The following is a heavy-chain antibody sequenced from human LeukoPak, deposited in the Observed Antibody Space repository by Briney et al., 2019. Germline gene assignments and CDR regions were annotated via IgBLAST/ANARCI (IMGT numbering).Heavy chain of an antibody. CDR1: GGSTSSYY. V-gene: IGHV4-59*01. CDR3: ARVVRGAFDY. CDR2: IYYSGST. Sequence: SETLSLTCTVSGGSTSSYYWSWIRQPPGKGLEWIGYIYYSGSTNYNPSLKSRVTISVDTSKNQFSLKLSSMTAADTAVYYCARVVRGAFDYWGQGTLVTVSS. J-gene: IGHJ4*02. D-gene: IGHD3-10*01.